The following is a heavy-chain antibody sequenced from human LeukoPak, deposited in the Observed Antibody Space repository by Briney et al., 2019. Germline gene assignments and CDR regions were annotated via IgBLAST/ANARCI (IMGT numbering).Heavy chain of an antibody. CDR1: GGSISSYY. CDR3: ARGYYLFDY. D-gene: IGHD3-22*01. V-gene: IGHV4-59*01. CDR2: IYYSGST. J-gene: IGHJ4*02. Sequence: SETLSLTCTVSGGSISSYYWSWIRQPPGKGLEWVGYIYYSGSTNYNPSLKSRVTISVDTSKNQFSLKLTTVTAADTAVYFCARGYYLFDYWGQGTRITVSA.